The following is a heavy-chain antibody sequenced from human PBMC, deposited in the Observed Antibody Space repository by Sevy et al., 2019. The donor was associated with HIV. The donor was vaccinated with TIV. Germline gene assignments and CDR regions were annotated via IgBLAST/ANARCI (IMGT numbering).Heavy chain of an antibody. CDR3: AKVSRVFSGSYGVEH. CDR1: GFTFSSYG. Sequence: GGSLRLSCAASGFTFSSYGMHWVRQAPGKGLEWVAVISYDGSNKYYADSVKGRFTISRDNSKNTLYLQMNSLRAEDTAVYYCAKVSRVFSGSYGVEHWGQGTLVTVSS. V-gene: IGHV3-30*18. D-gene: IGHD1-26*01. CDR2: ISYDGSNK. J-gene: IGHJ5*02.